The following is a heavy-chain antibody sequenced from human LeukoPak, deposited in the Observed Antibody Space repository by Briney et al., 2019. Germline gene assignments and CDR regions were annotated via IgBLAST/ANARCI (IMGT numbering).Heavy chain of an antibody. CDR2: IYYSGGT. D-gene: IGHD5-12*01. J-gene: IGHJ4*02. CDR3: AREREYSGYGSGGTVDY. CDR1: GFTFSSYA. V-gene: IGHV4-30-4*08. Sequence: LRLSCAASGFTFSSYAMSWVRQPPGKGLEWIGYIYYSGGTDYNPSLKSRVSISVDTSKSQFSLRLSSVTAADTAVYYCAREREYSGYGSGGTVDYWGQGTLVTVSS.